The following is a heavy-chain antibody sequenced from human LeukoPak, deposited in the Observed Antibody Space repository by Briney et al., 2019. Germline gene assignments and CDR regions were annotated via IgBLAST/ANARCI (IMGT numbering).Heavy chain of an antibody. V-gene: IGHV1-8*02. CDR1: GYTFTSYD. J-gene: IGHJ6*03. CDR2: MNPNSGNT. CDR3: ARGGQLRYFDWLLYSDYYYYYIDV. Sequence: ASVKVSCKASGYTFTSYDINWVRQATGQGLEWMGWMNPNSGNTGYAQKFQGRVTMTRNTSISTAYMELSSLRSEDTAVYYCARGGQLRYFDWLLYSDYYYYYIDVWGKGTTVTISS. D-gene: IGHD3-9*01.